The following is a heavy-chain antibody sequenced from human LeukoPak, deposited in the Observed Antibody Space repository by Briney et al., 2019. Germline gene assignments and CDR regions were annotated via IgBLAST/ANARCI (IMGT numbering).Heavy chain of an antibody. CDR2: IYTSGST. J-gene: IGHJ4*02. CDR3: ARAYCSSTSCYPDDY. Sequence: PSETLSLTCTVSVGSISSGSYYWSWIRQPAGKGLEWIGRIYTSGSTNYNPSLKSRVTISVDTSKNQFSLRLSSVTAADTAVYYCARAYCSSTSCYPDDYWGQGTLVTVSS. D-gene: IGHD2-2*01. CDR1: VGSISSGSYY. V-gene: IGHV4-61*02.